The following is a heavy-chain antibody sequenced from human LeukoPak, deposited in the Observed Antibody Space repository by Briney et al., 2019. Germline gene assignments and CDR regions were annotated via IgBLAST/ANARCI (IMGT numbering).Heavy chain of an antibody. D-gene: IGHD3-10*01. CDR3: ARLVSTVGNWFDP. V-gene: IGHV3-30*04. J-gene: IGHJ5*02. CDR2: ISYDGSNK. CDR1: GFTFSSYA. Sequence: GGSLRLSCAASGFTFSSYAMHWVRQAPGKGLVWVAVISYDGSNKYYADSVKGRFTISRDNSKNTLYLQMNSLRAEDTAVYYCARLVSTVGNWFDPWGQGTLVTVSS.